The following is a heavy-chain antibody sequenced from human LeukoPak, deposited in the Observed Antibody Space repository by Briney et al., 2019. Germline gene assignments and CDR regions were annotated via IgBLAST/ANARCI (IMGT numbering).Heavy chain of an antibody. Sequence: SETLSLTCTVSGGSISSSSYYWGWIRQPPGKGLEWIGSMYYSGSTYYNPSLKSRVTISVDTSKNQFSLKLSSVTAADTAVYYCARLVSGILTGYCPYWGQGTLVTVSS. D-gene: IGHD3-9*01. CDR1: GGSISSSSYY. CDR3: ARLVSGILTGYCPY. J-gene: IGHJ4*02. V-gene: IGHV4-39*07. CDR2: MYYSGST.